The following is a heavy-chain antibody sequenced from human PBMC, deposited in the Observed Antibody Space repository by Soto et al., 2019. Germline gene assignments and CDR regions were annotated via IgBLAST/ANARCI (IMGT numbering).Heavy chain of an antibody. Sequence: GGSLRLSCAAYGFTFSSYSMNWVRQAPGKGLEWVSSISRSAGNTYYADSVKGRFTISRDNAKNSMYLQMNSLRVEDTAVYYCARDQVPGLDAFDIWGQGTMVTVSS. V-gene: IGHV3-21*01. J-gene: IGHJ3*02. CDR2: ISRSAGNT. CDR3: ARDQVPGLDAFDI. CDR1: GFTFSSYS.